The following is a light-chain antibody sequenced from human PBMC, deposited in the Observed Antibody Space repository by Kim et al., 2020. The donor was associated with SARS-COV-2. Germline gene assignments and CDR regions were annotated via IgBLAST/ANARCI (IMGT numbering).Light chain of an antibody. J-gene: IGLJ3*02. Sequence: ALGQTVRITCKGDSLRSYYASWYQQKPGQAPVLVIYGKNNRPSGIPDRFSGSSSGNTASLTITGAQAEDEADYDCNSRDSSGNHWVFGGGTKLTVL. V-gene: IGLV3-19*01. CDR1: SLRSYY. CDR3: NSRDSSGNHWV. CDR2: GKN.